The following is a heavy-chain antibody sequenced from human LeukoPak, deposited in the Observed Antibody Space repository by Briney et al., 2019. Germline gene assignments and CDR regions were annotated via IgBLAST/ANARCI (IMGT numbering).Heavy chain of an antibody. D-gene: IGHD3-3*01. J-gene: IGHJ4*02. V-gene: IGHV1-3*01. CDR3: AREKILEWLLYFDY. CDR1: GYTFTSYA. CDR2: INAGNGNT. Sequence: ASVKVSCKASGYTFTSYAMHWVRQAPGQRLEWMGWINAGNGNTKYSQKFQGRVTITRDTSASTAYMELSSLRSEDTAVYYRAREKILEWLLYFDYWGQGTLVTVSS.